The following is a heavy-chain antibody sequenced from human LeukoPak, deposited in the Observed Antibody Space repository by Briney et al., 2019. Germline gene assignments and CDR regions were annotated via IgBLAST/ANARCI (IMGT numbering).Heavy chain of an antibody. J-gene: IGHJ4*02. D-gene: IGHD6-6*01. CDR2: ISPTGSTT. CDR3: ARGPNSNWSGLDF. CDR1: GFSFSGHW. V-gene: IGHV3-74*01. Sequence: GGSLRLSCTASGFSFSGHWMHWARQLPGRGLVWVSRISPTGSTTSYADSVKGRFTVSRDNAKNTLYLQVNNLRAEDTAVYYCARGPNSNWSGLDFWGQGTLLTVSS.